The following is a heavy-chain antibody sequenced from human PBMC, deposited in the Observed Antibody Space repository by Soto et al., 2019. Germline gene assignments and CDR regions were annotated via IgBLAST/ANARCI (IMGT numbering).Heavy chain of an antibody. D-gene: IGHD4-17*01. CDR3: ARRVTVTYYFDS. Sequence: QVQLKQWGAGLLKPAETLSLTCAVYGGSVSDYSWCWIRQPPGKGLEWIGDINHGGNSNYNPSLKSQVTISVDTSKNQFSLKLNFVTAADTAVYYCARRVTVTYYFDSWGQGTPVIDSS. CDR2: INHGGNS. CDR1: GGSVSDYS. V-gene: IGHV4-34*01. J-gene: IGHJ4*02.